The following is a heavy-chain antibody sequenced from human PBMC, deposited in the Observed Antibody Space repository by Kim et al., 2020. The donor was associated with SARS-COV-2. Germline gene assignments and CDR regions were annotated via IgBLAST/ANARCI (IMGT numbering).Heavy chain of an antibody. J-gene: IGHJ5*02. CDR1: GYTFTRHS. V-gene: IGHV1-3*04. CDR3: ARGLSGGFDP. Sequence: ASVKVSCKASGYTFTRHSIHWVRQAPGQRLEWMGWINTGSGDTKCSQKFHDRVTISRDTSASTAYMDLSSLTSEDTAVYYCARGLSGGFDPWGQGTLVTVSS. CDR2: INTGSGDT. D-gene: IGHD1-26*01.